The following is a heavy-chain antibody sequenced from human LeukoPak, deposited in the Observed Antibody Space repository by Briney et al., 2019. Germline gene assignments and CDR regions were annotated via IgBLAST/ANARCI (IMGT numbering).Heavy chain of an antibody. D-gene: IGHD5-24*01. CDR3: GAHNYYYFDY. Sequence: PSETLSLTCTVSGDSINGGSYYWGWIRQPPGKGLEWIGTVYSGSTYYNPSLKSRVTISVDTSKKQFSLKLSSVTVADTAVYYCGAHNYYYFDYWGQGTLVTVSS. CDR1: GDSINGGSYY. V-gene: IGHV4-39*01. CDR2: VYSGST. J-gene: IGHJ4*02.